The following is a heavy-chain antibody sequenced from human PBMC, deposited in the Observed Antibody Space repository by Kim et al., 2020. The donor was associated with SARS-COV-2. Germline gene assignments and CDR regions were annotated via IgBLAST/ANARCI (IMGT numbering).Heavy chain of an antibody. Sequence: ASVKVSCKASGYTFTSYGISWVRQAPGQGLEWMGWISAYNGNTNYAQKLQGRVTMTTDTSTSTAYMELRSLRSDDTAVYYCAREDPGYCSSTSCPSTNGMDVWGQGTTVTVSS. CDR1: GYTFTSYG. V-gene: IGHV1-18*01. CDR2: ISAYNGNT. D-gene: IGHD2-2*01. J-gene: IGHJ6*02. CDR3: AREDPGYCSSTSCPSTNGMDV.